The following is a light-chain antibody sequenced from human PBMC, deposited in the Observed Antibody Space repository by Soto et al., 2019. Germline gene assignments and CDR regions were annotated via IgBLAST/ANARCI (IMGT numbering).Light chain of an antibody. CDR1: SSDVGGYDY. J-gene: IGLJ2*01. CDR2: DVS. V-gene: IGLV2-14*03. Sequence: QSALTQPASVSGSPGQSITISCTGTSSDVGGYDYVSWYQQHPRKVSKLLIYDVSYRPSGVSYRFSGSKSGNTASLTISGLQAEDEADYYCTSYTSSKTVVFGGGTKLTVL. CDR3: TSYTSSKTVV.